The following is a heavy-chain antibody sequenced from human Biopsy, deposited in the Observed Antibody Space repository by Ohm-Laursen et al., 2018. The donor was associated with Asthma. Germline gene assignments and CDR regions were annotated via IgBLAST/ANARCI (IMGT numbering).Heavy chain of an antibody. D-gene: IGHD6-13*01. J-gene: IGHJ6*02. CDR2: IYYSGTT. Sequence: SETLSLTCSLSSGSGGYMRSGNYYWGWIRQPPGKGLKWIGSIYYSGTTYYNPSLEIRVTVSANTTKNQFSLKLTSVTAADTAVYYCVRGSSSWHHGPFHYYYGLDVWGQGTTATVSS. CDR1: SGSGGYMRSGNYY. CDR3: VRGSSSWHHGPFHYYYGLDV. V-gene: IGHV4-39*01.